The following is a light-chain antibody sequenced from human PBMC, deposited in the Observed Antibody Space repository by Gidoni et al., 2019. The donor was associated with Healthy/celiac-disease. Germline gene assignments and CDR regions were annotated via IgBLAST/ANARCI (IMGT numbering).Light chain of an antibody. CDR1: STNIGSNY. CDR2: SNN. CDR3: AAWDDSLSGRV. V-gene: IGLV1-47*02. J-gene: IGLJ3*02. Sequence: QSVLTHPPSASGPPGQRVTITCAGSSTNIGSNYVYWYQQLPGTAPKLLIYSNNQRPSGVPDRFSGSKSATSASRAISGLRSEDEADYYCAAWDDSLSGRVYGGGTKLTVL.